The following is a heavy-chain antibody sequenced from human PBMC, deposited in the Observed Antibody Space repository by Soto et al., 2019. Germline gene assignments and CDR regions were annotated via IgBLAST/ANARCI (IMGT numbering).Heavy chain of an antibody. CDR2: ISGSDGKT. D-gene: IGHD3-10*01. J-gene: IGHJ4*02. CDR1: GFSFGSYA. Sequence: GGSLRLSCAASGFSFGSYALSWVRQAPGKGLEWVSTISGSDGKTFYADSVKGRFSISRDTSQSTLYLQMNSLRADDTATYYCARRSYLDYWGQGTRVTVSS. V-gene: IGHV3-23*01. CDR3: ARRSYLDY.